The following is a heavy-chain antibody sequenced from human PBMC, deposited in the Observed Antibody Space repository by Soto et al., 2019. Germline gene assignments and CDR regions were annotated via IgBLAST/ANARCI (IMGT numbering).Heavy chain of an antibody. CDR2: IIPILGIA. V-gene: IGHV1-69*02. CDR3: ASLGYCSSTSCYNGVY. CDR1: GGTFSSYT. D-gene: IGHD2-2*02. Sequence: QVQLVQSGAEVKKPGSSVKVSCKASGGTFSSYTISWVRQAPGQGLEWMGRIIPILGIANYAQKCQGRVTITADKSTSTAYMELSSLRSEDTAVYYCASLGYCSSTSCYNGVYWGQGTLVTVSS. J-gene: IGHJ4*02.